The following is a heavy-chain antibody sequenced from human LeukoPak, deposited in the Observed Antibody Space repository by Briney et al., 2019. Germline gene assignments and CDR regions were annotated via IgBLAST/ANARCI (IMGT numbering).Heavy chain of an antibody. CDR1: GGSISSGSYY. J-gene: IGHJ3*02. CDR3: ARVGGDGAFDI. Sequence: SQTLSLTCTVSGGSISSGSYYWSWIRQPAGKGLEWIGYIYYSGSTNYNPSLKSRVTISVDTSKNQFSLKLSSVTAADTAVYYCARVGGDGAFDIWGQGTMVTVSS. CDR2: IYYSGST. V-gene: IGHV4-61*10. D-gene: IGHD2-21*02.